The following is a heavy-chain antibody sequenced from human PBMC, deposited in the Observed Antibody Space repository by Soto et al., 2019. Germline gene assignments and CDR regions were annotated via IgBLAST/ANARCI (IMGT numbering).Heavy chain of an antibody. CDR2: INHSGST. CDR1: GGSLSGYY. V-gene: IGHV4-34*01. Sequence: SETLSLTCAVYGGSLSGYYWSWIRQPPGKGLEWIGEINHSGSTNYNPSLKSRVTISVDTSKNQFSLKLSSVTAADTAVYYCARDEQGNWFDPWGQGALVTVS. D-gene: IGHD6-13*01. J-gene: IGHJ5*02. CDR3: ARDEQGNWFDP.